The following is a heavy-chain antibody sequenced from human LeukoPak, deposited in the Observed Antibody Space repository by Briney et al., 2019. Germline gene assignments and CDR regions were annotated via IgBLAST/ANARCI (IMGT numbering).Heavy chain of an antibody. D-gene: IGHD2-15*01. Sequence: SETLSLTCAVYVGSFSGYYWSWIRQPPGKGLEWIGEINHGGSTNYDPSLKSRVTISVDTSKNQCSLKLSSVTAADAAVYYCARGRRYCSGGSCYSYYYYGMDVWGQGTTVTVSS. V-gene: IGHV4-34*01. CDR2: INHGGST. CDR1: VGSFSGYY. J-gene: IGHJ6*02. CDR3: ARGRRYCSGGSCYSYYYYGMDV.